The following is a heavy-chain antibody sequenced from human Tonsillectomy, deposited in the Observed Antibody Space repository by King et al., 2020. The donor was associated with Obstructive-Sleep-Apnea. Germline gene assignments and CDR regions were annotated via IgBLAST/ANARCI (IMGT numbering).Heavy chain of an antibody. J-gene: IGHJ5*02. CDR1: GGSISSSSYY. D-gene: IGHD1-1*01. V-gene: IGHV4-39*07. CDR2: IYYSGRT. Sequence: QLQESGPGLVKPSETLSLTCTVSGGSISSSSYYWGWLRQPPGKGLEWIGSIYYSGRTYYNPSLKSRVTISADTSKNQFSLRLTSVTAADTAVYYCARERATGANWFDPWGQGTLVTVSS. CDR3: ARERATGANWFDP.